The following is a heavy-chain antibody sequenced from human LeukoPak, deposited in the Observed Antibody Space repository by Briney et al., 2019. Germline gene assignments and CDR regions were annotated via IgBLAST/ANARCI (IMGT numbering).Heavy chain of an antibody. D-gene: IGHD1-26*01. J-gene: IGHJ4*02. V-gene: IGHV3-7*05. CDR3: ATWSDAWEFDS. CDR2: IKEDGTDK. CDR1: GFTFSNSW. Sequence: GGSLRLSCAASGFTFSNSWMTWLRQAPRKGLEWVAHIKEDGTDKYYVDSVTCPFTISRDHTINSLYLQMSSLRAEDTAVYYCATWSDAWEFDSWGQGTLVSVSS.